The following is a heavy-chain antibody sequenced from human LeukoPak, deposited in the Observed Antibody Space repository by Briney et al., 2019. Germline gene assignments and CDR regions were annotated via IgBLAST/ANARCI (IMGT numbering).Heavy chain of an antibody. V-gene: IGHV3-9*01. Sequence: GRSLRLSCAASGFTFDDYAMHWVRQAPGKGLEWVSGISWNSGSIGYADSVKGRFTISRDNAKNSLYLRMNSLRAEDTALYYCAKAAPGTRWELPDYFDYWGQGTLVTVSS. D-gene: IGHD1-26*01. CDR1: GFTFDDYA. CDR2: ISWNSGSI. CDR3: AKAAPGTRWELPDYFDY. J-gene: IGHJ4*02.